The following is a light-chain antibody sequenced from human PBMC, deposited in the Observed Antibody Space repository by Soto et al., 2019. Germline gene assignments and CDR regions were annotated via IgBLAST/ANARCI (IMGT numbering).Light chain of an antibody. CDR2: DVS. Sequence: SVLTQPASGSGSPGQWITISCTGTSSDVGGYNYVSWYQQHPGKAPKLMIYDVSNRPSGVSNRFSGSKSGNTASLTISGLQAEDEADYYCSSYTSSSTYVFGTGTKVTVL. CDR1: SSDVGGYNY. J-gene: IGLJ1*01. CDR3: SSYTSSSTYV. V-gene: IGLV2-14*01.